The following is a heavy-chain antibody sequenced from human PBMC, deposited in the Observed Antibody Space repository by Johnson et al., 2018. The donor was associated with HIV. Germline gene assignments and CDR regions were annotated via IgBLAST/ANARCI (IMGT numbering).Heavy chain of an antibody. CDR3: AKDPGYCSGGSCYTLIGWGV. CDR1: GFTFSSYG. Sequence: QVQLEESGGGVVQPGGSLRLSCAASGFTFSSYGMHWVRQAPGKGLEWVAYIRYDGSNRYYADYVKGRFIISRDTYKNTRYLQMNSLRVEDTTVYYCAKDPGYCSGGSCYTLIGWGVWGQGTMVTVSS. CDR2: IRYDGSNR. D-gene: IGHD2-15*01. J-gene: IGHJ3*01. V-gene: IGHV3-30*02.